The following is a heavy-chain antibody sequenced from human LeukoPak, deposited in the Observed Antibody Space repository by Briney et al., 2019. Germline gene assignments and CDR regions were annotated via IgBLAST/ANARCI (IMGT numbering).Heavy chain of an antibody. CDR2: ITISGGGT. D-gene: IGHD3-16*02. CDR3: AKDALTFGGVISEEEHFDY. Sequence: GGSLRLSCAASGFSFSSYAMSWVRQAPGKGLEWVSTITISGGGTYYADSVKGRFTISRDNSKNTLYLQMNSLRAEDTAVYYCAKDALTFGGVISEEEHFDYWGQGTLVTVSS. CDR1: GFSFSSYA. J-gene: IGHJ4*02. V-gene: IGHV3-23*01.